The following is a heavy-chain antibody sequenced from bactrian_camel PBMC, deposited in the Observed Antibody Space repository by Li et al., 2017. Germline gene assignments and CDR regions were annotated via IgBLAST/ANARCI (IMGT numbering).Heavy chain of an antibody. V-gene: IGHV3S53*01. D-gene: IGHD7*01. J-gene: IGHJ4*01. CDR2: IVSKGTR. Sequence: QLVESGGGSVQAGGSLRLACAASGLSPVTSSCMGWFRQAPGKEREGVAAIVSKGTRIIEDSVKGRFTISRDNAKNTVYLQMNSLKPEDTAMYYCAADRSVCALVRTGHGGPDKYWGQGTQVTVS. CDR3: AADRSVCALVRTGHGGPDKY. CDR1: GLSPVTSS.